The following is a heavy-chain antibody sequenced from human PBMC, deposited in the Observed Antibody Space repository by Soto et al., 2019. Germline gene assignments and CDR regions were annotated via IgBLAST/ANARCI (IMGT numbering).Heavy chain of an antibody. V-gene: IGHV4-59*01. J-gene: IGHJ5*02. CDR2: IYYSGST. Sequence: SETLSLTCTVSGGSISSYYWSWIRQPPGKGLEWIGYIYYSGSTNYNPSLKSRVTISVDTSKNQFSLKLSSVTAADTAVYYCARETVLLWFGEHRWFDPWGQGTLVTVSS. CDR3: ARETVLLWFGEHRWFDP. D-gene: IGHD3-10*01. CDR1: GGSISSYY.